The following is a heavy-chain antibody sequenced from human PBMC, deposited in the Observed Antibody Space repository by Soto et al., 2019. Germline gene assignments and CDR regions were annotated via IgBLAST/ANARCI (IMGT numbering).Heavy chain of an antibody. V-gene: IGHV4-39*01. Sequence: QLQLQESGPGLVKPSETLSLTWTVSGVSISNSSYYWGWIGRPPGKGLEWIGTIYFSGITYYNPSLKSRFTTSVDTSKHQFSLKLTSVTAAHTAVYYCARHGSNWGQGTLVTVPS. CDR3: ARHGSN. CDR2: IYFSGIT. J-gene: IGHJ4*02. CDR1: GVSISNSSYY.